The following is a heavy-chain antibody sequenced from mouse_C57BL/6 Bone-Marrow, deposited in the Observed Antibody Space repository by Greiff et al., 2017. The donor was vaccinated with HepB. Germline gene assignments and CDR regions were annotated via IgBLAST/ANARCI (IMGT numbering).Heavy chain of an antibody. V-gene: IGHV1-81*01. D-gene: IGHD2-2*01. CDR3: ARPMVTTFDY. CDR1: GYTFTSYG. J-gene: IGHJ2*01. Sequence: QVQLKESGAELARPGASVKLSCKASGYTFTSYGISWVKQRTGQGLEWIGEIYPRSGNTYYNEKFKGKATLTADKSSSTAYMELRSLTSEDSAVYFCARPMVTTFDYWGQGTTLTVSS. CDR2: IYPRSGNT.